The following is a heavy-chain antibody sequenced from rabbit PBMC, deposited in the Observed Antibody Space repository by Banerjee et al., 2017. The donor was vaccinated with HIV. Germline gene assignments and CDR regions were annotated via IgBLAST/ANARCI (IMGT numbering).Heavy chain of an antibody. Sequence: QEQLVASGGGLVKPGASLPLPCTASGFSFSSGYDLCWVRQAPGKGLEWIACIYAGSSGGTYYASWAKGRFTISKTSSTTVTLQMTSLTAEDTATYFGARIDSDWDGGINLWGPGTLVTVS. D-gene: IGHD4-1*01. J-gene: IGHJ4*01. V-gene: IGHV1S45*01. CDR2: IYAGSSGGT. CDR1: GFSFSSGYD. CDR3: ARIDSDWDGGINL.